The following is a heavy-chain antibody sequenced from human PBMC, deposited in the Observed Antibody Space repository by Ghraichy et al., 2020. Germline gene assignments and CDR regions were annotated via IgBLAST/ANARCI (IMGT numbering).Heavy chain of an antibody. CDR1: EFSFNKFW. V-gene: IGHV3-7*01. Sequence: GGSLRLSCVGSEFSFNKFWMSWVRQAPGKGLEWVASIKQSGGEKTYADSLKGRIAISRDNTQNSLFLKLDSLIVDDTAVYYCARARGGWCTTTNCFAEYAEYWGEGTLVTVSS. D-gene: IGHD1-26*01. CDR2: IKQSGGEK. J-gene: IGHJ4*02. CDR3: ARARGGWCTTTNCFAEYAEY.